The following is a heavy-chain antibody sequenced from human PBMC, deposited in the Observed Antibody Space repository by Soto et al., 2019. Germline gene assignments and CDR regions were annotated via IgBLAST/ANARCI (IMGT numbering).Heavy chain of an antibody. CDR3: ARWGTTGGLDV. D-gene: IGHD3-16*01. J-gene: IGHJ4*02. CDR2: TSYDGSKN. Sequence: QVQLVESGGGVVQPGTSLRLSCVGSGFTFRSYVIHWVRQAPGKGLEWVALTSYDGSKNFYGDSVKGRFTISRHNSRNTVELQMDSLRFEDTALCYCARWGTTGGLDVGGQGTLVSVSS. CDR1: GFTFRSYV. V-gene: IGHV3-33*05.